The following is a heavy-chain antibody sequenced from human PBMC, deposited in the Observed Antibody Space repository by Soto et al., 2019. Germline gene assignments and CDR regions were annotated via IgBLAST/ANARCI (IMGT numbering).Heavy chain of an antibody. Sequence: PSETLSLTCTVSGGSISSSSYYWAWVRQPPGKGLEWIGSIYYSGTTYYNPSLKSRVTISEDTSKNQFSLKLSSVTAADTAVFYCARANYYDNSGLDYWGQGTLVTVSS. D-gene: IGHD3-22*01. CDR1: GGSISSSSYY. V-gene: IGHV4-39*01. J-gene: IGHJ4*02. CDR2: IYYSGTT. CDR3: ARANYYDNSGLDY.